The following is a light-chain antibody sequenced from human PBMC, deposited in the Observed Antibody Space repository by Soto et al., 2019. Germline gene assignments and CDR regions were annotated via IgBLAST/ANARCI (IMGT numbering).Light chain of an antibody. CDR2: EVT. Sequence: QSALTQPASVSGSPGQSVTISCTGTSSDVGGYNYVSWYQHHPGKAPKLMVYEVTQRPPGVSNRFSGSKSGNTASLTISGLQAEDEADYFCSSYTTRSTFCVFGTGTKVTVL. J-gene: IGLJ1*01. CDR3: SSYTTRSTFCV. V-gene: IGLV2-14*01. CDR1: SSDVGGYNY.